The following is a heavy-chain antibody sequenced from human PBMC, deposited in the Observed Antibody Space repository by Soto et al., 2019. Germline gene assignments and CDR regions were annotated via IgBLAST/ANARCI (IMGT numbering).Heavy chain of an antibody. D-gene: IGHD3-10*01. CDR2: ISSSSFTI. J-gene: IGHJ3*02. CDR1: GFRFSDYS. CDR3: ARDEDSITMVRGCAFDI. Sequence: GGALRLSCAASGFRFSDYSMNWVRRAPGRGLEWVSYISSSSFTIHYADSVEGRFAISRDNAKNSLYLQMNSLRAEDTAVYYCARDEDSITMVRGCAFDIWGQGTMVTVSS. V-gene: IGHV3-48*01.